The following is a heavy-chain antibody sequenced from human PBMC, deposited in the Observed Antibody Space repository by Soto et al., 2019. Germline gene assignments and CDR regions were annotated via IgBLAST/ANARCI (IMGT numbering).Heavy chain of an antibody. CDR3: TRVPNIYCVGDGCYVY. CDR1: GFTFSRYA. Sequence: PGGSLRLSCASSGFTFSRYAMNWVRDSPGKGLEWVAYVDSFSNFIYYADSVRGRFSISRDNAGNTLFLHMANLRAEDTAVYYCTRVPNIYCVGDGCYVYCCPGTPVAVS. V-gene: IGHV3-21*01. CDR2: VDSFSNFI. J-gene: IGHJ4*02. D-gene: IGHD2-21*02.